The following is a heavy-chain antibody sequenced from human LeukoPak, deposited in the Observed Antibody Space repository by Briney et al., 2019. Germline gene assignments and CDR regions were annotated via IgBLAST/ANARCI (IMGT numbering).Heavy chain of an antibody. CDR2: ISYDGSNK. V-gene: IGHV3-30-3*01. CDR3: ARDDHRGYSYGYGDY. J-gene: IGHJ4*02. D-gene: IGHD5-18*01. CDR1: GFTFSSYA. Sequence: GGSLRLSCAASGFTFSSYAMHWVRQAPGKGLEWVVVISYDGSNKYYADSVKGRFTISRDNSKNTLYLQMNSLRAEDTAVYYCARDDHRGYSYGYGDYWGQGTLVTVSS.